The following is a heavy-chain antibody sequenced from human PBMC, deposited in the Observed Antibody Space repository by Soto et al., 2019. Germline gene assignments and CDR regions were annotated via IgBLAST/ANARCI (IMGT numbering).Heavy chain of an antibody. D-gene: IGHD3-22*01. J-gene: IGHJ4*02. CDR3: AKVYDSSGYEYYFDY. V-gene: IGHV3-30*18. Sequence: QVQLVESGGGVVQPGRSLRLSCAASGFTFSSYGMHWVRQAPGKGLEWVAVISYDGSNKYYADSVKGRFTISRDNSKNTLYLQMNSLRAEETAVYYCAKVYDSSGYEYYFDYWGQGTLVTVSS. CDR2: ISYDGSNK. CDR1: GFTFSSYG.